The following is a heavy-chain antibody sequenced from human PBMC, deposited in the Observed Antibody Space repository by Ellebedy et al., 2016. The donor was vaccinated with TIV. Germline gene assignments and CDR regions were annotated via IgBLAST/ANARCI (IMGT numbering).Heavy chain of an antibody. Sequence: GESLKISXAASRFTFNYFAMSWVRQAPGKGLEWVSTITDSGGSTYYGDSVKGRFTISRDNSKNTLYLQMNSLRAEDTAVYYCARGPPTDILYHWFDPWGQGTLVTVSS. CDR3: ARGPPTDILYHWFDP. J-gene: IGHJ5*02. CDR1: RFTFNYFA. V-gene: IGHV3-23*01. CDR2: ITDSGGST. D-gene: IGHD2-8*01.